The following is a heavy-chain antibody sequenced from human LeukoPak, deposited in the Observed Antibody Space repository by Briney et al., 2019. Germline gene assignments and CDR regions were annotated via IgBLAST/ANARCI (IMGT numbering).Heavy chain of an antibody. Sequence: GGSLRLSCAASGFTFSDYAMTWVRQAPGKGLEWVSAISGSGGSTYYADSVKGRFTISRDNSKNTLYLQMNSLRAEDTAVYYCAKFLPTHIVVANYYFDYWGQGTLVTVSS. CDR3: AKFLPTHIVVANYYFDY. D-gene: IGHD2-21*01. CDR2: ISGSGGST. J-gene: IGHJ4*02. CDR1: GFTFSDYA. V-gene: IGHV3-23*01.